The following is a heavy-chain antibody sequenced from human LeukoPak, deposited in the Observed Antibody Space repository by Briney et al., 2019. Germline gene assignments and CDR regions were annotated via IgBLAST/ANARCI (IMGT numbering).Heavy chain of an antibody. CDR2: VYFSGST. D-gene: IGHD2-21*02. J-gene: IGHJ4*02. Sequence: SETLSLTCTVSGGSIRSSDYYWAWIRQPPGKGLEWIGSVYFSGSTYYNPSLKSRVTISVDTSKNQFSLKLSSVTAADTAVYYCARGYCGGDCYMVYWGQGTLVTVSS. CDR1: GGSIRSSDYY. CDR3: ARGYCGGDCYMVY. V-gene: IGHV4-39*01.